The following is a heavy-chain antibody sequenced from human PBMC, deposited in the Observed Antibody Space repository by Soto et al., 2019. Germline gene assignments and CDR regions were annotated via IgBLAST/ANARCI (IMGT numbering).Heavy chain of an antibody. Sequence: QVQLVQSGAEVKTPGASVKVSCKASGYTFSTHATTWVLQAPGEGFKGMAWLTVNIGYTNSAQKIQGRLTMPTDTSTCTVHMELRSLGSDDTAVYYCARSLVVYAPPAYYKYWGQGTLVTVSS. CDR1: GYTFSTHA. J-gene: IGHJ4*02. D-gene: IGHD2-2*01. V-gene: IGHV1-18*01. CDR3: ARSLVVYAPPAYYKY. CDR2: LTVNIGYT.